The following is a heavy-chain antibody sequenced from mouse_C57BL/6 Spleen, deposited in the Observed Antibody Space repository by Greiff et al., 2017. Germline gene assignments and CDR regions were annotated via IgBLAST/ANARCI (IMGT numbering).Heavy chain of an antibody. V-gene: IGHV1-18*01. Sequence: EVQLQQSGPELVKPGASVKIPCKASGYTFTDYNMDWVKQSHGKSLEWIGDINPNNGGTIYNQKFKGKATLTVDKSSSTAYMELRSLTSEDTAVYYCARLRDYGSSYGYFDVWGTGTTVTVSS. CDR2: INPNNGGT. CDR1: GYTFTDYN. CDR3: ARLRDYGSSYGYFDV. J-gene: IGHJ1*03. D-gene: IGHD1-1*01.